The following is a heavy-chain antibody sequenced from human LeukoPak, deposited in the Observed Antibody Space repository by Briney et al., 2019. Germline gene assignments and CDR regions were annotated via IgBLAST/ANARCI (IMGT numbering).Heavy chain of an antibody. V-gene: IGHV1-2*02. CDR2: INPNSGGT. Sequence: SVKVSCKASGYTFTGYYMHWVRQAPGQGLEWMGWINPNSGGTNYAQKFQGRVTMTRDTSISTAYMELSRMRSDDTAVYYCARSRTMVRGVIPLGYWGQGTLVTVSS. CDR3: ARSRTMVRGVIPLGY. D-gene: IGHD3-10*01. CDR1: GYTFTGYY. J-gene: IGHJ4*02.